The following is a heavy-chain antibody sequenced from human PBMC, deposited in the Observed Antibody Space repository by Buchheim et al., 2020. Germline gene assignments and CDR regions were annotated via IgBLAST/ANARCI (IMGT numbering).Heavy chain of an antibody. V-gene: IGHV3-66*01. Sequence: EVQLVESGGGLVQPGGSLRLSCAASGFTVSSNYMSWVRQAPGKGLEWVSVIYSGCSTYYADPVKGRFTISRDNSKNTLSLQMNSLRGEDTAVYYCARESRDSSGYPGVYYGMDVCGEGTT. D-gene: IGHD3-22*01. CDR2: IYSGCST. CDR1: GFTVSSNY. CDR3: ARESRDSSGYPGVYYGMDV. J-gene: IGHJ6*02.